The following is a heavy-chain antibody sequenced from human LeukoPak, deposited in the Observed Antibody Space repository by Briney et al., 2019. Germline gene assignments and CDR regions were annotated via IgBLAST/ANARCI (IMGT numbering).Heavy chain of an antibody. D-gene: IGHD2-15*01. CDR1: GGSISSGGYY. CDR2: IYYSGST. CDR3: ARVVVAATPEGWFDP. Sequence: SETLSLTCTVSGGSISSGGYYWSWIRQHPGKGLEWIGYIYYSGSTYYNPSLKSRVTISVDTSKNQFSLKLSSVIAADTAVYYCARVVVAATPEGWFDPWGQGTLVTVSP. V-gene: IGHV4-31*03. J-gene: IGHJ5*02.